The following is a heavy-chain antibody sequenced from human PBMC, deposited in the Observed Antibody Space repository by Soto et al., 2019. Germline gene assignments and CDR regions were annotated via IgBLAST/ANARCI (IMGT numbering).Heavy chain of an antibody. V-gene: IGHV1-18*01. CDR2: ISAYNGNT. CDR3: ARGPAGSSSSMWPFDT. J-gene: IGHJ3*02. CDR1: GYTFTSYG. Sequence: QVQLVQSGAEVKKPGASVKVSCKASGYTFTSYGISWVRQAPGHGVEWMGWISAYNGNTNYAQKLQCRVTRTTDTSTSTANMERRSLRSDDTAVYYCARGPAGSSSSMWPFDTWGQGTMVTVSS. D-gene: IGHD6-6*01.